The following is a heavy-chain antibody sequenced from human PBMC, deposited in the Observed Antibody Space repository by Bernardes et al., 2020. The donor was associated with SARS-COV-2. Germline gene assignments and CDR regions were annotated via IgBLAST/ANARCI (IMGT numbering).Heavy chain of an antibody. V-gene: IGHV1-69*06. CDR3: ATDRGAIFGVVILVY. CDR1: GDTFTSYA. CDR2: IIPRFGST. J-gene: IGHJ4*02. Sequence: SVKVSCMASGDTFTSYAFSWVRQAPGQGLEWMGRIIPRFGSTNYAQNFQGRVTMTEDTSTDTAYMELSSLRSEDTAVYYCATDRGAIFGVVILVYWGQGTLVTVSS. D-gene: IGHD3-3*01.